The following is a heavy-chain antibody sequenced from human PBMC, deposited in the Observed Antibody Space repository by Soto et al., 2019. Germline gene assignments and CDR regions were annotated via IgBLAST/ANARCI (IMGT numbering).Heavy chain of an antibody. D-gene: IGHD2-2*01. V-gene: IGHV1-8*01. CDR1: GYTFTSYD. CDR2: MNPNSGNT. J-gene: IGHJ4*02. CDR3: ASYCVVLPAAMDSFDY. Sequence: GASVKVSCKDSGYTFTSYDINWGRQATGQGLEWVGWMNPNSGNTGYAQKFQGRVTMTRNTSMSTAYMELGSLRSEDTAVYYCASYCVVLPAAMDSFDYWGQGTQVTVSS.